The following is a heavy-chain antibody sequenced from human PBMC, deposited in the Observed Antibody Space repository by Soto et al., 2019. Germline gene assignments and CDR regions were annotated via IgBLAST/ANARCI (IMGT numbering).Heavy chain of an antibody. Sequence: GGSLRLSCTASGFTFGDYAMSWFRQAPGKGLEWVGFIRSKAYGGTTEYAASVKGRFTISRDDSKSIAYLQMNSLKTEDTAVYYCTREDDSGQWLVHAFDIWGQGTMVTVSS. CDR2: IRSKAYGGTT. D-gene: IGHD6-19*01. J-gene: IGHJ3*02. V-gene: IGHV3-49*03. CDR3: TREDDSGQWLVHAFDI. CDR1: GFTFGDYA.